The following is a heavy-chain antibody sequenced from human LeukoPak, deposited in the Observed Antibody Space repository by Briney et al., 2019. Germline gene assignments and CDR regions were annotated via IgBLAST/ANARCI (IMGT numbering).Heavy chain of an antibody. CDR3: ARISSGWYVGLDY. Sequence: SETLSLTCTVSGGSISSGSYYWSWIRQPAGKGLEWTGRIYTSGSTNYNPSLKSRVTISVDTSKNQFSLKLSSVTAADTAVYYCARISSGWYVGLDYWGQGTLVTVSS. CDR2: IYTSGST. J-gene: IGHJ4*02. CDR1: GGSISSGSYY. V-gene: IGHV4-61*02. D-gene: IGHD6-19*01.